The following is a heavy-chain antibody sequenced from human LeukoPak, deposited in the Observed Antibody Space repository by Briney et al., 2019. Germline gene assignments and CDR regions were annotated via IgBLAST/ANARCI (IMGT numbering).Heavy chain of an antibody. D-gene: IGHD3-22*01. CDR3: ARNYISSGDYTFYFDY. V-gene: IGHV4-38-2*02. J-gene: IGHJ4*02. Sequence: SETLSLTCIVSGSSFSSVYYWGWIRQPPGKGLEWIGSIHHSGSTYYKSSLKSRVTISVDTSKNQFSLKLSSVTAADTAVYYCARNYISSGDYTFYFDYWGQGTLVTVSS. CDR2: IHHSGST. CDR1: GSSFSSVYY.